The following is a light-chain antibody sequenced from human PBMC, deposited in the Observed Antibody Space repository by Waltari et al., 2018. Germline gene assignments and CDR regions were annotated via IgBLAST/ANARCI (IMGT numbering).Light chain of an antibody. J-gene: IGLJ3*02. Sequence: QSALTQPRSVSGSPGQSVTISCSGTSSDVGGYNNVSWYQQHPGKAPKLMIYDVSKRPSGVPDRFSGSKSGNTAYLTISGLQAEDEADYYCCSYAGSRVFGGGTKLTVL. V-gene: IGLV2-11*01. CDR1: SSDVGGYNN. CDR3: CSYAGSRV. CDR2: DVS.